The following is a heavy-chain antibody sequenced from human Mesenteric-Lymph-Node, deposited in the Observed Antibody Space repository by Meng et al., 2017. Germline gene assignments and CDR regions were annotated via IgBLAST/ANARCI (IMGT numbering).Heavy chain of an antibody. V-gene: IGHV4-4*02. CDR3: ASGLQLWLGHYYFDY. Sequence: QVQLQESGPGLVQPSQTLSLTCTVSGGSISSSNWWSWVRQPPGKGLEWIGEIYHSGSTNYNPSLRSRVTISVDKSKNQFSLKLSSVTAADTAVYYCASGLQLWLGHYYFDYWGQGTLVTVSS. J-gene: IGHJ4*02. CDR1: GGSISSSNW. D-gene: IGHD5-18*01. CDR2: IYHSGST.